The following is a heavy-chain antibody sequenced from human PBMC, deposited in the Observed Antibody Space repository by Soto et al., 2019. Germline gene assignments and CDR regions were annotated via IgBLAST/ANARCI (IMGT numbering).Heavy chain of an antibody. CDR3: VRAGAVAALSWKYDVHY. CDR2: IIATFGTA. Sequence: QVQLVQSGAEVKKPGSSVKVSCKASGVTFSNYGFSWVRQARGQGLEWMGGIIATFGTADYPQKFQDRVTITADISTSTFYMELSTLRSEDTAVYYCVRAGAVAALSWKYDVHYWGQGTQVTVSS. J-gene: IGHJ4*02. CDR1: GVTFSNYG. D-gene: IGHD1-7*01. V-gene: IGHV1-69*06.